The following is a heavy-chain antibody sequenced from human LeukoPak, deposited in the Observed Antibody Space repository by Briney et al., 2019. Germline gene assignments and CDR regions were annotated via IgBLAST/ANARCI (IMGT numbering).Heavy chain of an antibody. CDR3: ARVSYYYDSSGYWD. V-gene: IGHV1-69*05. Sequence: SVKVSCKASGGTFSSYAISWVRQAPGQGLEWMGRIIPIFGTANYAQKFQGRVTITTDESTSTAYMEMSSLRSEDTAVDYCARVSYYYDSSGYWDCGPGALGTVSS. CDR1: GGTFSSYA. CDR2: IIPIFGTA. J-gene: IGHJ4*02. D-gene: IGHD3-22*01.